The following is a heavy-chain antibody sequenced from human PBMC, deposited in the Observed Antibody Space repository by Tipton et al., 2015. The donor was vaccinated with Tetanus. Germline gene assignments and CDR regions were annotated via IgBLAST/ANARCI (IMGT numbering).Heavy chain of an antibody. D-gene: IGHD1-26*01. Sequence: SLRLSCATSGLFFKNAWMNWVRQAPGKGLEWVGRIKNKADGGTTDYSARVKDRFSISRDDSKDTLFLQMNSLKTGDTAVYYCTTSGIVGSGYRVGYWGRGTLVVVSS. J-gene: IGHJ4*02. CDR2: IKNKADGGTT. CDR1: GLFFKNAW. CDR3: TTSGIVGSGYRVGY. V-gene: IGHV3-15*07.